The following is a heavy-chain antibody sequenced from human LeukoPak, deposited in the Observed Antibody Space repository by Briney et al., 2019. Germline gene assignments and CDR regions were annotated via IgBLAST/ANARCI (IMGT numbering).Heavy chain of an antibody. CDR3: SRVGIAAARIDY. V-gene: IGHV1-69*06. Sequence: SVKVSCKSSVGTFSSYAISWVRQAPGQGLEWMGGIIPSFGTEHYAHKFQGGVTINADKSTSTAYMALSSLTSEDTAVHYCSRVGIAAARIDYWGKGTLVTVSS. CDR1: VGTFSSYA. CDR2: IIPSFGTE. J-gene: IGHJ4*02. D-gene: IGHD6-13*01.